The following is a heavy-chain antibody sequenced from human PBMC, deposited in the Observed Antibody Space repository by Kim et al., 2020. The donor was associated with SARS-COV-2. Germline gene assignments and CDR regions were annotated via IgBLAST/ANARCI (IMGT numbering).Heavy chain of an antibody. Sequence: GGSLRLSCVVSGFTFSNYWMSWVRQAPGKGWEGVANIKQDGSEKNYVDSVKGRFIISRDNAKNSLYLQMNSLRADDTAVYYCARSRGLWGQGTLVTVYS. D-gene: IGHD3-10*01. J-gene: IGHJ4*02. V-gene: IGHV3-7*01. CDR3: ARSRGL. CDR1: GFTFSNYW. CDR2: IKQDGSEK.